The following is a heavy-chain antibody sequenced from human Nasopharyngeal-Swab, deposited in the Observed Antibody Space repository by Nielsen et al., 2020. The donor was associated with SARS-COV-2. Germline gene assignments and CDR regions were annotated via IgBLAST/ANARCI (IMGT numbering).Heavy chain of an antibody. V-gene: IGHV1-24*01. CDR3: ATGFVVVPAANPYYYYYGMDV. CDR2: FDPEDGET. J-gene: IGHJ6*02. CDR1: GYTLTELS. D-gene: IGHD2-2*01. Sequence: ASVKASCKVSGYTLTELSMHWVRQAPGKGLEWLGGFDPEDGETIYAQKFQGRVTMTEDTSTDTAYMELSSLRSEDTAVYYCATGFVVVPAANPYYYYYGMDVWGQGTTVTVSS.